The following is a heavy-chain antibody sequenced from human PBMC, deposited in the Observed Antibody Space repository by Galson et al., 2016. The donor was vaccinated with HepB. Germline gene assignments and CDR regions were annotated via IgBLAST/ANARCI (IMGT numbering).Heavy chain of an antibody. J-gene: IGHJ4*02. CDR3: ARRGGGSGWGPFDS. CDR1: GFSVGSYY. Sequence: SLRLSCAASGFSVGSYYMSWVRQAPGKGLEYVSIIYSGGSTDYADSVKGRFTISRGNSKDTLYLQMNNLRAEDTAVYYCARRGGGSGWGPFDSWGQGTLVTVSS. V-gene: IGHV3-53*01. CDR2: IYSGGST. D-gene: IGHD6-19*01.